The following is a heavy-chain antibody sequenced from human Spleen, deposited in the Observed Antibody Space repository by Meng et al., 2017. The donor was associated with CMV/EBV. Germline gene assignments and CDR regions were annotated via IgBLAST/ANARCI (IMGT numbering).Heavy chain of an antibody. J-gene: IGHJ4*02. CDR1: GASFSGFY. CDR3: ARGGLGVIGY. V-gene: IGHV4-34*01. D-gene: IGHD5/OR15-5a*01. CDR2: INHSGGT. Sequence: SLPCPCYGASFSGFYWSWIRQPPGKGLEWIGEINHSGGTNYNPSLKSRVTISVDTSKNQFSLKLSSVTAADTAVYYCARGGLGVIGYWGQGTLVTVSS.